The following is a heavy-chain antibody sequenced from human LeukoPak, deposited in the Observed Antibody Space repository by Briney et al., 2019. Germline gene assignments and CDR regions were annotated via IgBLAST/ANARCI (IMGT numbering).Heavy chain of an antibody. Sequence: PGGSLRLSCAASGFTFSIYWMSWVRQAPGKGLEWVAFIRYDGSNKYYADSVKGRFTISRDNSKNTLYLQMNSLRAEDTAVYYCAKAYYYGSGSDLGFDPWGQGTLVTVSS. CDR1: GFTFSIYW. CDR2: IRYDGSNK. D-gene: IGHD3-10*01. J-gene: IGHJ5*02. CDR3: AKAYYYGSGSDLGFDP. V-gene: IGHV3-30*02.